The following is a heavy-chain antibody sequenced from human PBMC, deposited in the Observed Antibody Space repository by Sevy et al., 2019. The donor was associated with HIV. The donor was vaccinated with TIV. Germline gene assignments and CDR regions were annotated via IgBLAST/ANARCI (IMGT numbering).Heavy chain of an antibody. CDR1: GASISSTIYY. CDR2: IHHSGST. D-gene: IGHD3-22*01. V-gene: IGHV4-39*01. Sequence: SETLSLTCSVSGASISSTIYYWAWIRQSPGKGLEWFGSIHHSGSTYYNLSLKSRVTISVATSKNKFSLKMNSVTAAETAVYYCAKHCSHYFDNSGYGEAFDIWGQGTKVTVSS. CDR3: AKHCSHYFDNSGYGEAFDI. J-gene: IGHJ3*02.